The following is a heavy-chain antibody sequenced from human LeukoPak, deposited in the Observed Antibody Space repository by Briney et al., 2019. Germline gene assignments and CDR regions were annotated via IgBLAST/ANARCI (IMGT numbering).Heavy chain of an antibody. J-gene: IGHJ3*02. CDR2: IIPIFGTA. D-gene: IGHD3-16*02. CDR3: ARGSGDYVWGSYRYPAFDI. V-gene: IGHV1-69*06. CDR1: GGTFSSYA. Sequence: SVKVSCKASGGTFSSYAISWVRQAPGQGLEWMGGIIPIFGTANYAQKFQGRVTITADKSTSTAYMELSSLRSEDTAVYYCARGSGDYVWGSYRYPAFDIWGQGTMVTVSS.